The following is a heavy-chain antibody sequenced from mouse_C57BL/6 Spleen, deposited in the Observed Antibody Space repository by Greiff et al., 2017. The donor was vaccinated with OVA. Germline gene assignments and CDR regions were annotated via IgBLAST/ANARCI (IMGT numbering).Heavy chain of an antibody. Sequence: EVQLQQSGPELVKPGASVKMSCKASGYTFTDYNMHWVKQSPGKSLEWIGYINPNNGGTSYNQKFKGKATLTVNKSSSTAYMELRSLTSEDSAVYYCARRRWGDYGSPWYFDVWGTGTTVTVSS. CDR3: ARRRWGDYGSPWYFDV. CDR1: GYTFTDYN. CDR2: INPNNGGT. J-gene: IGHJ1*03. V-gene: IGHV1-22*01. D-gene: IGHD1-1*01.